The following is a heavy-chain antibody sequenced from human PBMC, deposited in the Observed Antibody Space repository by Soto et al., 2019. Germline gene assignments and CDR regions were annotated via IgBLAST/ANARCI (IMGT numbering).Heavy chain of an antibody. J-gene: IGHJ4*02. Sequence: PSETLSLTCTVSGGSISSYYWSWIRQPPGKGLEWIGYIYYSGSTNYNPSLKSRVTISVDTSKNQFSLKLSSVTAADTAVYYCARRGPGYSRSSLAYWGQETLFTVSS. D-gene: IGHD6-6*01. CDR2: IYYSGST. V-gene: IGHV4-59*01. CDR1: GGSISSYY. CDR3: ARRGPGYSRSSLAY.